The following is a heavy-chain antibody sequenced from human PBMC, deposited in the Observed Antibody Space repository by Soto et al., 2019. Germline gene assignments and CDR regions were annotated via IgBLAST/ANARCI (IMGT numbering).Heavy chain of an antibody. D-gene: IGHD3-22*01. CDR1: GGSISSFD. Sequence: PSQTLSLPSTVSGGSISSFDWNWIRQSPGKGLEWIGYISYSGSTNYNPSLKSRVTISVDTSKNQFSLKLSSVTAADTAVYYCARQDTSGYAFDYWGQGTLVTVSS. J-gene: IGHJ4*02. V-gene: IGHV4-59*08. CDR3: ARQDTSGYAFDY. CDR2: ISYSGST.